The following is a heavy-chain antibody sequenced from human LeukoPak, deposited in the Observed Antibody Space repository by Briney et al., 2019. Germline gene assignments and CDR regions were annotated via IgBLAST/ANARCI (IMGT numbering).Heavy chain of an antibody. Sequence: GASVKVSCKASGGTFSSYAISWVRQAPGQGLEWMGGIIPIFGTANYAQKFQGRVTITADESTSTAYMELSSLRSGDTAVYYCARGGYCSSTSCYSPWFDPWGQGTLVTVSS. CDR3: ARGGYCSSTSCYSPWFDP. CDR2: IIPIFGTA. CDR1: GGTFSSYA. D-gene: IGHD2-2*01. V-gene: IGHV1-69*13. J-gene: IGHJ5*02.